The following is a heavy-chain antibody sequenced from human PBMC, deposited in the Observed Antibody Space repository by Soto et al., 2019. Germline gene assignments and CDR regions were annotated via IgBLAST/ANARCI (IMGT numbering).Heavy chain of an antibody. V-gene: IGHV3-30*18. J-gene: IGHJ4*02. CDR3: AKGAWYLDY. Sequence: GGSLRLSCAASGFTFSSYGMHWVRQAPGEGLEWVSVISYDANNKYYADSVKGRFTISRDNSKNTLYLQMNSLRAEDTAVYYCAKGAWYLDYWGQGTLVTVSS. CDR1: GFTFSSYG. CDR2: ISYDANNK.